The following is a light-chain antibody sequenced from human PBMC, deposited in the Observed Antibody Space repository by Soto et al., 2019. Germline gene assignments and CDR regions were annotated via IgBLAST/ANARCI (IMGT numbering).Light chain of an antibody. Sequence: EIVLTQSPDTLSLSPGERATLSCRASQSISDNYFAWYQQKPGQAPRLLIYGASSRATGIPDRFSGSGSATDFTLTISRLEPEDFALYYCQHYGSSPITFGQGTRLEIK. CDR3: QHYGSSPIT. CDR2: GAS. J-gene: IGKJ5*01. CDR1: QSISDNY. V-gene: IGKV3-20*01.